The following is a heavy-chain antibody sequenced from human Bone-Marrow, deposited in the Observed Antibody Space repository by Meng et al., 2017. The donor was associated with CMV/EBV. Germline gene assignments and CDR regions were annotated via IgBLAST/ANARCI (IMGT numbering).Heavy chain of an antibody. CDR2: IYWNDDK. CDR1: GISLSTSGVG. D-gene: IGHD3-22*01. J-gene: IGHJ4*02. Sequence: SGPMLVKSTQTLTMTCTFTGISLSTSGVGVGWIRQPPGKALEWLALIYWNDDKRYSPSLKSRRTSTKDTTKNQVVLTMTNMDPVDTATYYCAHRQSGLYDSSGYYYGYWGQGTLVTVSS. V-gene: IGHV2-5*01. CDR3: AHRQSGLYDSSGYYYGY.